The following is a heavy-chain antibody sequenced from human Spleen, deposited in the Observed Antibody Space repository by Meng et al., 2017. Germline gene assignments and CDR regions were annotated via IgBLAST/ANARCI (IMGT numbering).Heavy chain of an antibody. J-gene: IGHJ4*02. D-gene: IGHD5-12*01. CDR3: ARGYSGYEGNY. CDR2: MNQDGSEK. CDR1: GFTFSRYW. V-gene: IGHV3-7*04. Sequence: GGSLRLSCAASGFTFSRYWMSWVRQAPGKGLEWVANMNQDGSEKYYEDSVEGRFTISRDNAKNSLYLQMNSLRADDTAVYYCARGYSGYEGNYWGQGTLVTVSS.